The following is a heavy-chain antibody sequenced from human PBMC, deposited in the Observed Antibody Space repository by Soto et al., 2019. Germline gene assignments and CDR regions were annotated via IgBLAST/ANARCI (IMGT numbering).Heavy chain of an antibody. CDR1: GFTFSNYA. D-gene: IGHD3-22*01. V-gene: IGHV3-23*01. J-gene: IGHJ4*02. Sequence: EVQLLESGGDLVQPGGSLRLSCAASGFTFSNYAMNWVRQAPGKRLEWVSTIHKSGGRTYYADSVKGRFTISRDNSKNTLYLHMNTLRVEDTAVYYCAKEIDDYYDSSHNLDSWGQGTLVTVSS. CDR3: AKEIDDYYDSSHNLDS. CDR2: IHKSGGRT.